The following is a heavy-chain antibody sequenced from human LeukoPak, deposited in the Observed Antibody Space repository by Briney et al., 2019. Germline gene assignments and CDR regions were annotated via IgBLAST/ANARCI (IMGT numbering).Heavy chain of an antibody. J-gene: IGHJ5*02. CDR2: MNPNSGNT. V-gene: IGHV1-8*02. Sequence: GASVKVSCKASGYTSTSYGINWVRQATGQGLEWMGWMNPNSGNTGYAQKFQGRVTMTRNTSISTAYMELSSLRSEDTAVYYCARTYYYDSGSDNWFGPWGQGTLVTVSS. D-gene: IGHD3-10*01. CDR3: ARTYYYDSGSDNWFGP. CDR1: GYTSTSYG.